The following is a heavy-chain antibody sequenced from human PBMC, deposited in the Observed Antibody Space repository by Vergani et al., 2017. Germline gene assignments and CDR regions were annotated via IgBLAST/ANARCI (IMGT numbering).Heavy chain of an antibody. CDR1: GFTFSSYA. Sequence: EVQLLESGGGLVQPGGSLRLSCAASGFTFSSYAMSWVRQAPGKGLEWVSAISGSGGSTYYADSVKGRFTISRDNSKNKLYLQMNSLRDEDTAVYYCAKDSSLALVGGGIDYWGQGTLVTVSS. D-gene: IGHD3-10*01. J-gene: IGHJ4*02. CDR2: ISGSGGST. CDR3: AKDSSLALVGGGIDY. V-gene: IGHV3-23*01.